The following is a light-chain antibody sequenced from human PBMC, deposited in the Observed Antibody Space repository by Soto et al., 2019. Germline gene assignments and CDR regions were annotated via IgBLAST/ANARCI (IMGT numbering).Light chain of an antibody. V-gene: IGLV2-14*01. CDR1: SSDVGGYNY. J-gene: IGLJ1*01. CDR3: SSYTTSSTYV. CDR2: DVG. Sequence: QSALTQPASVSGSPGQSITISCTGTSSDVGGYNYVSWYQQHPGKDPKVMIYDVGSRPSGVSNRFSGSKSGNTASLSISGLQAEDEADYYCSSYTTSSTYVFGTGTKLTVL.